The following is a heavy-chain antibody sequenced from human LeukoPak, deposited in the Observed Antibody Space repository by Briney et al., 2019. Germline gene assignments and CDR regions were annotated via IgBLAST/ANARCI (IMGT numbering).Heavy chain of an antibody. CDR1: GASISSGSYY. Sequence: KSSETLSLTCTVSGASISSGSYYWPWIRQPAGKGLEWIGRMHSSGRTSYSPSLKSRVTISVDTSKNQFSLKLSSVTAADTAVYYCARATPSGTSGYYSTPEVDWFDPWGQGTLVTVSS. CDR3: ARATPSGTSGYYSTPEVDWFDP. D-gene: IGHD3-22*01. J-gene: IGHJ5*02. V-gene: IGHV4-61*02. CDR2: MHSSGRT.